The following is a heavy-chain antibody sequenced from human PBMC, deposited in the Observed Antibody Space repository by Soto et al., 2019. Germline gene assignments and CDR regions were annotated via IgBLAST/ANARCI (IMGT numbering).Heavy chain of an antibody. CDR3: VRQGGCYSGYVRRLYYFDY. CDR2: IYYSGST. D-gene: IGHD5-12*01. Sequence: SETLSLTCTVSGGSISSSSYYWGWIRQPPGKGLEWIGSIYYSGSTYYNPSLKSRVTISVDTSKNQFSLKLSSVTAADTAVYYCVRQGGCYSGYVRRLYYFDYWGQGTLVTVSS. CDR1: GGSISSSSYY. J-gene: IGHJ4*02. V-gene: IGHV4-39*01.